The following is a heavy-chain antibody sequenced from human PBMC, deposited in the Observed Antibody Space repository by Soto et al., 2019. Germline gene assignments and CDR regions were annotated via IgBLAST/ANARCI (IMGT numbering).Heavy chain of an antibody. V-gene: IGHV3-23*01. CDR1: GFTFSSYA. CDR3: AKGVRRAIFGVVTTNSGMDV. Sequence: GGSLRLSCAASGFTFSSYAMSWVRQAPGKGLEWVSAISGSGGSTYYADSVKGRLTISRDNSKNTLYLQMNSLRAEDTAVYYCAKGVRRAIFGVVTTNSGMDVWGQGTTVTVSS. D-gene: IGHD3-3*01. J-gene: IGHJ6*02. CDR2: ISGSGGST.